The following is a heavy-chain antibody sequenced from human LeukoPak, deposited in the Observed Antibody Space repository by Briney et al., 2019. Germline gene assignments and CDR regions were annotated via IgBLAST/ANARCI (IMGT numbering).Heavy chain of an antibody. CDR3: ARGHASGWTRDAFDL. CDR2: ISGSGGST. V-gene: IGHV3-23*01. J-gene: IGHJ3*01. Sequence: GGSLRLSCAASGFAFSSYAMTWVRQAPGKGLEWVSAISGSGGSTDYADSVKGRFTSSRDNARNTLYLQMNSLGVDDTAVYYCARGHASGWTRDAFDLWGQGTMLTVSS. CDR1: GFAFSSYA. D-gene: IGHD6-19*01.